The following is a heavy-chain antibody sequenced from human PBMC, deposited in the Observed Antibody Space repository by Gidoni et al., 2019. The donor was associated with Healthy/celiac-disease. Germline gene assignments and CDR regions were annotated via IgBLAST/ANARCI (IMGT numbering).Heavy chain of an antibody. CDR3: ARDGRGFGPAGDV. CDR1: GFTFSSYS. V-gene: IGHV3-21*01. Sequence: EVQLVESGGGLVKPGGSLRLSCAASGFTFSSYSMNWVRQAPGKGLEWVSSISSSSSYIYYADSVKGRFTISRDNAKNSLYLQMNSLRAEDTAVYYCARDGRGFGPAGDVWGKGTTVTVSS. CDR2: ISSSSSYI. D-gene: IGHD3-10*01. J-gene: IGHJ6*04.